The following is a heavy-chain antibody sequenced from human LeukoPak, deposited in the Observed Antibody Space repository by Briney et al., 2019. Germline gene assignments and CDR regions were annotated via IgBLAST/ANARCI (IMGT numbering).Heavy chain of an antibody. Sequence: SETLSLTCTVSGGSISSGSYYWSWIRQPAGKGLEWIGRIYTSGSTNYNPSLKSRVTISVDTSKNQFSLKLSSVTAADTAVYYRASTPNYYDSSQGGYWGQGTLVTVSS. D-gene: IGHD3-22*01. CDR1: GGSISSGSYY. CDR3: ASTPNYYDSSQGGY. V-gene: IGHV4-61*02. CDR2: IYTSGST. J-gene: IGHJ4*02.